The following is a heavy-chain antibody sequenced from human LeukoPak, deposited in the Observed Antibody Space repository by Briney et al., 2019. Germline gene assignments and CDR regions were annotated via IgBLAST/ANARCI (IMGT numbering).Heavy chain of an antibody. CDR1: GGSFSGYY. Sequence: PSETLSLTCAVYGGSFSGYYWSWIRQPPGKGLEWIREINHSGSTNYNPSLKSRVTISVDTSKNQFSLKLSSVTAADTAVYYCARAPNSGYSYRSGMYYYYGMDVWGKGTTVTVSS. J-gene: IGHJ6*04. D-gene: IGHD5-18*01. V-gene: IGHV4-34*01. CDR3: ARAPNSGYSYRSGMYYYYGMDV. CDR2: INHSGST.